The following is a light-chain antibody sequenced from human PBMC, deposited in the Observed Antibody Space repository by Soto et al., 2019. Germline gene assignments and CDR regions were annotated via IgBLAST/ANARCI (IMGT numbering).Light chain of an antibody. J-gene: IGKJ4*01. V-gene: IGKV1-5*03. CDR1: QSISSW. CDR3: QQYNSYPLT. Sequence: DIQMTQSPSTLSASVGDRVTITCRASQSISSWLAWYQQKPGKAPNLLIYKASSLESGVPSRFSGSGSGTEFTLTISSLWPDDFATYYCQQYNSYPLTCGGGTKVAIK. CDR2: KAS.